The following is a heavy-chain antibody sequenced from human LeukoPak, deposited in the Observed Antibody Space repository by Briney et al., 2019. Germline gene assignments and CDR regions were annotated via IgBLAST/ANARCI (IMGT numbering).Heavy chain of an antibody. CDR1: GGSISTTNYY. J-gene: IGHJ4*02. D-gene: IGHD1-26*01. CDR3: ARGKWELPHFDY. V-gene: IGHV4-39*07. CDR2: VYYSGST. Sequence: SETLSLTCTVSGGSISTTNYYWGWIRQSPGKGLEWFGCVYYSGSTYYNPSLKSRVTISVDTSKNQFSLKLSSVTAADTAVYYCARGKWELPHFDYWGQGTLVTVSS.